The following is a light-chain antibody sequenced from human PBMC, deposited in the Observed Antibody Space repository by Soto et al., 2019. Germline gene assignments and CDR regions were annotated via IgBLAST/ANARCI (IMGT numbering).Light chain of an antibody. J-gene: IGKJ2*01. CDR1: QSVSSSY. Sequence: EIVLTQSPGTLSLSPGERATLSCRASQSVSSSYLAWYQQNPGQAPRLLIYGASTRATGIPDRFSGSGSGTDFTLTISRLEPEDFALYYCQQYVSSPYTFGQGTKLEIK. CDR3: QQYVSSPYT. CDR2: GAS. V-gene: IGKV3-20*01.